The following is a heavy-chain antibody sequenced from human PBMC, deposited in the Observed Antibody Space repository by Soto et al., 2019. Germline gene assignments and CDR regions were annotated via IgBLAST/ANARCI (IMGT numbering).Heavy chain of an antibody. V-gene: IGHV4-34*01. J-gene: IGHJ4*02. Sequence: SETLSLTCAVYGGSFSGYYWSWIRQPPGKGLEWIGEINHSGSTNYNPSLKSRVTISVDTSKNQFSLKLSSVTAADTAVYYCASEAIDFWSGNRDYWGQGTLVTVSS. CDR2: INHSGST. D-gene: IGHD3-3*01. CDR1: GGSFSGYY. CDR3: ASEAIDFWSGNRDY.